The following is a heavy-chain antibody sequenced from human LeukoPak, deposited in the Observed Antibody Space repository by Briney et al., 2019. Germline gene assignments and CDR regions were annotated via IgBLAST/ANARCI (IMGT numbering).Heavy chain of an antibody. CDR2: IYHSGST. CDR3: ARDLNFEGPRHYYYYYYMDV. J-gene: IGHJ6*03. D-gene: IGHD1-14*01. Sequence: PSQTLSLTCAVSGYSISSGYYWGWIRQPPGKGLEWIGSIYHSGSTYYNPSLKSRVTISVDTSKNQFSLKLSSVTAADTAVYYCARDLNFEGPRHYYYYYYMDVWGKGTTVTVSS. CDR1: GYSISSGYY. V-gene: IGHV4-38-2*02.